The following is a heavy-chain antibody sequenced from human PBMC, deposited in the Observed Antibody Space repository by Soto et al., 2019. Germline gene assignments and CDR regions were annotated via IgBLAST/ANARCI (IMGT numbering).Heavy chain of an antibody. CDR1: GGTFSSYA. Sequence: QVQLVQSGAEVKKPGSSVKVSCKASGGTFSSYAISWVRQAPGQGLEWMGGIIPIFGTANYAQKFQGRVTITADESTSKASRERGGRSLEDTAGYYGHYGGGRGGVDYWGQGTLVTVSS. V-gene: IGHV1-69*01. D-gene: IGHD3-10*01. CDR2: IIPIFGTA. CDR3: HYGGGRGGVDY. J-gene: IGHJ4*02.